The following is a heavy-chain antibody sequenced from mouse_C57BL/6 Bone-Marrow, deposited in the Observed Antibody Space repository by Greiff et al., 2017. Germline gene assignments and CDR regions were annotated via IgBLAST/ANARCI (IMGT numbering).Heavy chain of an antibody. J-gene: IGHJ1*03. V-gene: IGHV1-64*01. CDR3: ARDITTVVADV. D-gene: IGHD1-1*01. Sequence: QVQLKQPGAELVKPGASVKLSCKASGYTFTSYWMHWVKQRPGQGLEWIGMIHPNSSSTNYNEKFKSKATLTVDKSSSTAYMQLSSLTSEDSAVYYCARDITTVVADVWGTGTTVTVSS. CDR1: GYTFTSYW. CDR2: IHPNSSST.